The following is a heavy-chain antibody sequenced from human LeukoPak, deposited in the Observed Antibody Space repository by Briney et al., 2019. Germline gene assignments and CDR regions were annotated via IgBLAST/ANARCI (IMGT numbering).Heavy chain of an antibody. D-gene: IGHD7-27*01. Sequence: PGGSLRLSCAASGFTFSSYAIHWVRQAPGKGLEWVAVIWYDGSNKYYADSVKGRFTISRDNSKNTLYLQMNSLRAEDTAVYYSARDANWGFDAFDVWGQGTMVTVSS. CDR3: ARDANWGFDAFDV. CDR2: IWYDGSNK. J-gene: IGHJ3*01. V-gene: IGHV3-33*08. CDR1: GFTFSSYA.